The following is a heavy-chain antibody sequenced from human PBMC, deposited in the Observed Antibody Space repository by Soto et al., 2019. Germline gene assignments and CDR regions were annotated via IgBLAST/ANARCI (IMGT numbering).Heavy chain of an antibody. CDR1: GGSISSYY. J-gene: IGHJ5*02. Sequence: TSETLSLTCTVSGGSISSYYWSWIRQPPGKGLEWIGYIYYSGSTNYNPSLKSRVTISVDTSKNQFSLKLSSVTAADTAVYYCARSYSRYVFDWFDPWGQGTLVTVSS. CDR3: ARSYSRYVFDWFDP. V-gene: IGHV4-59*01. D-gene: IGHD6-13*01. CDR2: IYYSGST.